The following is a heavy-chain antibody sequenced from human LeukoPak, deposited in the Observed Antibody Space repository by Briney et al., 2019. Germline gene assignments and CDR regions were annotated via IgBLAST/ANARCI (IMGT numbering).Heavy chain of an antibody. CDR1: GGSISSYY. CDR2: IYTSGST. CDR3: ARDVSSNYDWFDP. J-gene: IGHJ5*02. V-gene: IGHV4-4*07. Sequence: TSGTLSLTCTVSGGSISSYYWSWIRQPAGKGLEWIGRIYTSGSTNYNPSLKSRVTISVDTSKNQFSLKLGSVTAADTAVYYCARDVSSNYDWFDPWGQGTLVTVSS. D-gene: IGHD4-11*01.